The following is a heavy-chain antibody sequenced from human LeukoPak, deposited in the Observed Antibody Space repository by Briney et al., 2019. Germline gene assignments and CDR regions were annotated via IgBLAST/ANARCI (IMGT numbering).Heavy chain of an antibody. CDR2: IYPGDSDT. V-gene: IGHV5-51*01. J-gene: IGHJ4*02. D-gene: IGHD5-18*01. Sequence: GESLKISCKGSGYSFTSYWIGWVRQMPGKGLEWMGIIYPGDSDTRYSPSFQGQVTISADKSISTAYLQWSSLKASDTAMYYCARLTPGGYSYGYVDYWGQGTLVTVSS. CDR3: ARLTPGGYSYGYVDY. CDR1: GYSFTSYW.